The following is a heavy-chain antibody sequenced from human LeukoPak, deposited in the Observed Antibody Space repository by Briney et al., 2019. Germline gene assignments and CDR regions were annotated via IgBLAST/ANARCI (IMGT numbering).Heavy chain of an antibody. CDR2: IKQDGSEK. Sequence: GGSLRLSCAASGFTFSNAWMSWVRQAPGKGLEWVANIKQDGSEKYYVDSVKGRFTISRNNAKNSLYLQMNSLRAEDTAVYYCARFVLMVYAGDYWGQGTLVTVSS. J-gene: IGHJ4*02. V-gene: IGHV3-7*01. CDR1: GFTFSNAW. CDR3: ARFVLMVYAGDY. D-gene: IGHD2-8*01.